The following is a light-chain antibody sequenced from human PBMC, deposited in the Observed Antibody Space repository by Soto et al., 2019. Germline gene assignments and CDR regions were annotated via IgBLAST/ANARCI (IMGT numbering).Light chain of an antibody. Sequence: QSVLTQPPSASGTPGQRVTISCSGSTSNIGSNTVNWYQQLPGTAPKLLIFNNNQRPSGVRDRFSGSKSGTSASLAISGLQSEDEADYFCAVWDDSLTGWVFGGGTQLTVL. V-gene: IGLV1-44*01. CDR3: AVWDDSLTGWV. CDR2: NNN. CDR1: TSNIGSNT. J-gene: IGLJ3*02.